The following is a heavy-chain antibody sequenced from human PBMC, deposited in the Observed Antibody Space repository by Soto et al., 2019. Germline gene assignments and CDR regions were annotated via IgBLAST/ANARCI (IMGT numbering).Heavy chain of an antibody. Sequence: EVQLLESGGGLVRPGGSLRLSCRVSGFMFSSYAMTWVRQVPGKGLEWVSSISGSGGRTYYSDSVRGRFTISRDNSKKVLYLEMNRLKGDDTAVYFCAKDGYWGDRYYFDNWGQGTLVTVSS. CDR3: AKDGYWGDRYYFDN. J-gene: IGHJ4*02. CDR1: GFMFSSYA. CDR2: ISGSGGRT. D-gene: IGHD2-21*02. V-gene: IGHV3-23*01.